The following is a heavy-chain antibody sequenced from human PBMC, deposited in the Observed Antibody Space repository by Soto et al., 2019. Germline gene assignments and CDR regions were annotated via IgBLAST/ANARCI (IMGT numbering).Heavy chain of an antibody. CDR1: GYTFTSYY. CDR3: ARGGTIFGVVIIDFPPNYYYYYMDF. D-gene: IGHD3-3*01. V-gene: IGHV1-46*03. J-gene: IGHJ6*03. CDR2: INPSGGST. Sequence: GASVKVSCKASGYTFTSYYMHWVRQAPGQGLEWMGIINPSGGSTSYAQKFQGRVTMTRDTSTSTVYMELSSLRSEDTAVYYCARGGTIFGVVIIDFPPNYYYYYMDFWAKGTSVTGSS.